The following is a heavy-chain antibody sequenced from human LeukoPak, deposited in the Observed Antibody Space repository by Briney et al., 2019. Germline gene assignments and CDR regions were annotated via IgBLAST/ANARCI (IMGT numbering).Heavy chain of an antibody. D-gene: IGHD4-11*01. CDR3: AGYGNYWDWYFDL. V-gene: IGHV4-59*01. CDR1: GGSIGSYC. CDR2: IHYSGST. Sequence: SETLSLTCTVSGGSIGSYCWSWIRQPPGKGLEWIGYIHYSGSTNHNPSLKSRVTISIDTSKNQISLRLTSVTAADTAVYYCAGYGNYWDWYFDLWGRGTLVTVSS. J-gene: IGHJ2*01.